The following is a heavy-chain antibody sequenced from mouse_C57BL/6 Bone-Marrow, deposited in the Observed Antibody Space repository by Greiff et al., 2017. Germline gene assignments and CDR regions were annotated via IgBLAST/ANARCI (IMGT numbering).Heavy chain of an antibody. CDR1: GFNIKDDY. Sequence: EVQLQQSVAELVRPGASVQLSCPASGFNIKDDYMHWVKQRPEQGLEWIGWIDPENGDTEYASKFQGKATITADTSSNTAYLQLSSLTSEDTAVYYCTTKRSYYAMHYWGQGTSVTVSS. J-gene: IGHJ4*01. CDR3: TTKRSYYAMHY. V-gene: IGHV14-4*01. CDR2: IDPENGDT.